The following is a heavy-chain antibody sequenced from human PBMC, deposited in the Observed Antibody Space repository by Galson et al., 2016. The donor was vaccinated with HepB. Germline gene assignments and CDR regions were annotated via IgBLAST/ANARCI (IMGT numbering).Heavy chain of an antibody. CDR1: GFTFDDHA. V-gene: IGHV3-9*01. CDR3: VKDKAASGLYLYFDL. Sequence: SLRLSCAASGFTFDDHAMHWVRQVPGKGLEWVSGINWNSGDINYADSVKGRFTIPRDNAKNSLYLQMNSLRVDDTALYYCVKDKAASGLYLYFDLWGRGTRVTVSS. CDR2: INWNSGDI. J-gene: IGHJ2*01. D-gene: IGHD6-13*01.